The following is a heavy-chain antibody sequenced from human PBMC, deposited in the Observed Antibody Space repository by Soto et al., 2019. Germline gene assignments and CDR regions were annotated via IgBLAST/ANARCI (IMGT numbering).Heavy chain of an antibody. CDR1: GLTFSSYA. Sequence: PGGSLRLSCVGSGLTFSSYAMGWVRQAPGKGLEWVSDISGNGGSTYYADSVKGRFTISRDNSKNTLFLEVNSLRVEDTAVYYCAKRLFAIVVVGGYDIWGQGTKVTVSS. CDR2: ISGNGGST. J-gene: IGHJ3*02. D-gene: IGHD5-18*01. CDR3: AKRLFAIVVVGGYDI. V-gene: IGHV3-23*01.